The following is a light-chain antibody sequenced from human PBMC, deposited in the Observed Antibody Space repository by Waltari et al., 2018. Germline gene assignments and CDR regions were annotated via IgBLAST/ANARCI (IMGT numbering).Light chain of an antibody. J-gene: IGKJ1*01. Sequence: DIQMTQYPSTLSASVGDRVTITCRASQSISSWLAWYQQKPGKAPKLLIYKASNLESGVPSRFSGSGSGTEFTLTISSLQPDDFATYYCQHYYSFPWTFGQGTKVEIK. CDR3: QHYYSFPWT. V-gene: IGKV1-5*03. CDR1: QSISSW. CDR2: KAS.